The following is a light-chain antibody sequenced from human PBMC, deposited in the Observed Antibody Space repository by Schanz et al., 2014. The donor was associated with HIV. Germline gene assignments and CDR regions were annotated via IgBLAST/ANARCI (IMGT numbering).Light chain of an antibody. Sequence: EIVLTQSPATLSLSPGERATLSCRASQSVSSYLAWYQQKPGQAPRLLIYDASNRASTIPGRFSGSASGTDFTLTISSLQAEDVAVYYCQQYYSTPLTFGGGTKVEIK. V-gene: IGKV3-11*01. J-gene: IGKJ4*01. CDR3: QQYYSTPLT. CDR2: DAS. CDR1: QSVSSY.